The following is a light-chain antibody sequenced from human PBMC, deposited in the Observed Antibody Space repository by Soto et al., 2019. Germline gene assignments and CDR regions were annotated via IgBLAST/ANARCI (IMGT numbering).Light chain of an antibody. V-gene: IGLV2-14*01. CDR1: SSDVGGYNY. CDR2: DVS. J-gene: IGLJ1*01. CDR3: SSYTSSLYV. Sequence: QTVLTQPASVSGCPGQSITISCTGTSSDVGGYNYVSWYQQHPGKAPKLMIYDVSNRPSGVSNRFSGSKSGNTASLTISGLQAEDEADYYCSSYTSSLYVFGTGTKVTVL.